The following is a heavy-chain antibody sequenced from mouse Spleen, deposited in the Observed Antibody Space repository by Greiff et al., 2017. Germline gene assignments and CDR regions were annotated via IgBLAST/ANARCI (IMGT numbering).Heavy chain of an antibody. Sequence: VMLVESGAELVKPGASVKMSCKASGYTFTTYPIEWMKQNHGKSLEWIGNFHPYNDDTKYNEKFKGKATLTVEKSSSTVYLELSRLTSDDSAVYYCAIYGSSDWYFDVWGTGTTVTVSS. D-gene: IGHD1-1*01. CDR2: FHPYNDDT. J-gene: IGHJ1*03. V-gene: IGHV1-47*01. CDR3: AIYGSSDWYFDV. CDR1: GYTFTTYP.